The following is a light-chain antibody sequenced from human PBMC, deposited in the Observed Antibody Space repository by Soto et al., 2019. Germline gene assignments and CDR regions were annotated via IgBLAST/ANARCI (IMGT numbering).Light chain of an antibody. Sequence: DIQMTQSPSTLSASVGDRVTITCRASQSIGSYLAWYQQKPGKAPKLLIYMASSLESGVPSRFSGSGSETEFTLTISSLQPDDFATYYCQHYNDYLWTFGQGTKVEI. J-gene: IGKJ1*01. V-gene: IGKV1-5*03. CDR1: QSIGSY. CDR2: MAS. CDR3: QHYNDYLWT.